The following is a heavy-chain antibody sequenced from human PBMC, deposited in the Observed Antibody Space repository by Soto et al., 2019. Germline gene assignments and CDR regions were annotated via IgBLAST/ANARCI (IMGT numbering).Heavy chain of an antibody. J-gene: IGHJ3*02. D-gene: IGHD3-3*01. CDR2: ISAYNGNT. Sequence: ASVKVSCKASGYTFTSYGISWVRQAPGQGLEWMGWISAYNGNTNYAQKLQGRVTMTTDTSTSTAYMELRSLRSDDTAVYYCARVAIRVLEWSYDAFDIWGQGTMVTV. CDR1: GYTFTSYG. V-gene: IGHV1-18*01. CDR3: ARVAIRVLEWSYDAFDI.